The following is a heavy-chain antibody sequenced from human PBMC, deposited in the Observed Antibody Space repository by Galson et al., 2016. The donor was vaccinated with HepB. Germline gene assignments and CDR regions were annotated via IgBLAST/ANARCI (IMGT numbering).Heavy chain of an antibody. D-gene: IGHD1/OR15-1a*01. CDR3: ARDEVGGGYWKNKNYFDY. V-gene: IGHV3-21*01. J-gene: IGHJ4*02. Sequence: SLRLSCAASGFTFRTFSMNWVRQAPGKGLEWVASISSSSPYMYYADSVKGRFTISRDNAQNSLYLQMNSLRDEDTALYYCARDEVGGGYWKNKNYFDYWGQGTLVTVSS. CDR1: GFTFRTFS. CDR2: ISSSSPYM.